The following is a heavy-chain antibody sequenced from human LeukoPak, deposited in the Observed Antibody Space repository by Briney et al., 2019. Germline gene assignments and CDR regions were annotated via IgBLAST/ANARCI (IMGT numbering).Heavy chain of an antibody. V-gene: IGHV4-39*01. CDR1: GGSISSYY. CDR2: IYYSGST. CDR3: ASLLGYCTNGVCLGDYYYYYGMDV. D-gene: IGHD2-8*01. Sequence: SETLSLTCTVSGGSISSYYWGWIRQPPGKGLEWIGSIYYSGSTYYNPSLKSRVTISVDTSKNQFSLKLSSVTAADTAVYYCASLLGYCTNGVCLGDYYYYYGMDVWGQGTTVTVSS. J-gene: IGHJ6*02.